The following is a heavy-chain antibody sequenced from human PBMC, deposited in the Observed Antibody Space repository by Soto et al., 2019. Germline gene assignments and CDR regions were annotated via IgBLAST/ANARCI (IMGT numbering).Heavy chain of an antibody. D-gene: IGHD2-15*01. CDR3: AGDISTLVVAATLRDGPFDI. J-gene: IGHJ3*02. CDR2: INPSGGST. V-gene: IGHV1-46*01. CDR1: GSTFTSYY. Sequence: ASVKVSCKASGSTFTSYYMHWVRQAPGQGLEWMGIINPSGGSTSYAQKFQGRVTITRDTSTSTVYMELSSLRSEDTAVYYCAGDISTLVVAATLRDGPFDIWGQGTMVTVSS.